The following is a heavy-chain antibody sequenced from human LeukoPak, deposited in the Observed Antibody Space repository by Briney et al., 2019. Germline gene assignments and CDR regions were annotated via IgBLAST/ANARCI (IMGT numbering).Heavy chain of an antibody. CDR2: INHSGST. D-gene: IGHD4-23*01. CDR1: GVSFSGYY. CDR3: ARVSGNSAAGDAFDI. Sequence: KPSETLSLTCAVYGVSFSGYYWSWIRQPPGRGLEWIGEINHSGSTSYNPSLKSRVTISVDTSKNQFSLKLNSVTAADTAVYYCARVSGNSAAGDAFDIWGQGTTVTVSS. J-gene: IGHJ3*02. V-gene: IGHV4-34*01.